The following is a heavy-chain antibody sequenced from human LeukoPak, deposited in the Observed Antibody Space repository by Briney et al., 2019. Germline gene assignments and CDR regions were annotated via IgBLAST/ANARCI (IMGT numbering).Heavy chain of an antibody. CDR1: GGSISSYY. CDR2: IYYSGST. V-gene: IGHV4-59*12. D-gene: IGHD3-10*01. Sequence: SETLSLTCTVSGGSISSYYWSWIRQPPGKGLEWIGYIYYSGSTNYNPSLKSRVTISVDTSKNQFSLKLSSVTAADTAVYYCARDPLWFGESQFGAFDIWGQGTMVTVSS. J-gene: IGHJ3*02. CDR3: ARDPLWFGESQFGAFDI.